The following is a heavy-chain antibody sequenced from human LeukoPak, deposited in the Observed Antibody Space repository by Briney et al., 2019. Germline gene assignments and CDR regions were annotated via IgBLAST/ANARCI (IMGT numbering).Heavy chain of an antibody. J-gene: IGHJ6*02. Sequence: PSETLSLTCTVSGGSISSYYWSWIRQPPGKGLEWIGFIYYSGSTNYNPSLKSRVTISVDTSKNQFSLKLSSVTAADTAVYYCARIYAYGEPPGYYYGMDVWGQGTTVTVSS. CDR3: ARIYAYGEPPGYYYGMDV. V-gene: IGHV4-59*01. CDR2: IYYSGST. CDR1: GGSISSYY. D-gene: IGHD4-17*01.